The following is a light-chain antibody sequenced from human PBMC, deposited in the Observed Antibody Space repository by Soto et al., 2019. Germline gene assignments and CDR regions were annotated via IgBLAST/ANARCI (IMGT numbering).Light chain of an antibody. CDR2: DAS. J-gene: IGKJ1*01. Sequence: DTVLTQSPGTLSSSPGERATLSCRASQSVSSYLAWYQQKPGQAPRLLIYDASNRATGIPARFSGSGSGTDFTLTISSLEPEDFATYYCQQYGGWPRTFGQGSRVEIK. CDR3: QQYGGWPRT. V-gene: IGKV3-11*01. CDR1: QSVSSY.